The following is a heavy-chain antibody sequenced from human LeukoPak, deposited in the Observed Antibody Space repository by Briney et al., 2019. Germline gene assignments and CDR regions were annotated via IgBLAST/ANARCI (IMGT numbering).Heavy chain of an antibody. J-gene: IGHJ4*02. CDR1: GFTFTNAW. CDR3: TAHLTPYGSFDY. CDR2: IKSIAAGGTP. V-gene: IGHV3-15*01. Sequence: RAGGSLRLSCAASGFTFTNAWMSRVRQAPGKGLEWVGRIKSIAAGGTPDYAAPVKGRFTISRDDSTNTLYLQMNSLKTEDTAVYYCTAHLTPYGSFDYWGQGTLVTVSS. D-gene: IGHD3-10*01.